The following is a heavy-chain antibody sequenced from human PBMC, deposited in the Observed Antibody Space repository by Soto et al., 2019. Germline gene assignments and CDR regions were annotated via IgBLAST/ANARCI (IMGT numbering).Heavy chain of an antibody. J-gene: IGHJ4*02. CDR2: INAGNGNT. V-gene: IGHV1-3*01. D-gene: IGHD3-16*02. CDR1: GYTFTSYA. CDR3: ARTYYDYIWWSYRFDY. Sequence: QVQLVQSGAEVKKPGASVKVYCKASGYTFTSYAMHWVRQAPGQRLEWMGWINAGNGNTKYSQKFQGRVTITRDTSASTAYMELSSLRSEDTAVYYCARTYYDYIWWSYRFDYWGQGTLVSGSS.